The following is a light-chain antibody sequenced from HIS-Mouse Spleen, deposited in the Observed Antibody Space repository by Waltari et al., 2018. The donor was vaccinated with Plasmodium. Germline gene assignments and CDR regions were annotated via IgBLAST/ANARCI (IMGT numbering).Light chain of an antibody. CDR1: SSAVGRYNL. CDR3: CSYAGSWV. Sequence: QSALTQPASVSGSPGQSITIPCTGTSSAVGRYNLVPLYLQHPGKAPKLMIYGGSNRTSGVSNRFSGSKSGNTAYLTISGLQAEDEADYYCCSYAGSWVFGGGTKLTVL. J-gene: IGLJ3*02. V-gene: IGLV2-23*01. CDR2: GGS.